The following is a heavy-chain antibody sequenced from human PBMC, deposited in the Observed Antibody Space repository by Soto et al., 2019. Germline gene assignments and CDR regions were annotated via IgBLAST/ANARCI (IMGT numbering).Heavy chain of an antibody. CDR1: GFTFRNYG. CDR3: AKKILGYGANSDALNV. CDR2: ISYAGDNK. D-gene: IGHD4-17*01. J-gene: IGHJ6*02. V-gene: IGHV3-30*18. Sequence: QVNLVESGGGVVQPGGSLRLSCSPSGFTFRNYGLVWVRQAPGKGLEWVALISYAGDNKYYSDSARGCFTVSRDNFKNTLFLQMDSLRPEDTAVYYCAKKILGYGANSDALNVWGQGTTVTVS.